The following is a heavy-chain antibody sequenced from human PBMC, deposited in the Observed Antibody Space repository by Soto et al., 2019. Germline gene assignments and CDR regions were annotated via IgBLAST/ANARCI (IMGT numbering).Heavy chain of an antibody. D-gene: IGHD1-1*01. Sequence: QVRLQQWGTGLLKSSETLSLTCAVYGGSFSGYYWSWLRQPPGKGLEWIGEINHSGSTNYNPSLKSRVTISVDTSNNQFSLKLTSITAADTGVYYCATANWSHHYFGPWGKGTLVTVSS. V-gene: IGHV4-34*01. J-gene: IGHJ5*02. CDR3: ATANWSHHYFGP. CDR2: INHSGST. CDR1: GGSFSGYY.